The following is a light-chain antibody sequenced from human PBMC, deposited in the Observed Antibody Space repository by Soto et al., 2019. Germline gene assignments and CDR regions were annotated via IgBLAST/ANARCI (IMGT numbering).Light chain of an antibody. CDR3: QHYGTTPWT. CDR1: QSVCNRC. CDR2: CAS. Sequence: ETVLTQSPGTLSLSPGVRVTLSCRASQSVCNRCLAWYQQKPGQSPRLLIYCASTRATGIPDRLSGSVSGTDFTLTISRLEPEEFAVYYCQHYGTTPWTFGQGTKVGIK. J-gene: IGKJ1*01. V-gene: IGKV3-20*01.